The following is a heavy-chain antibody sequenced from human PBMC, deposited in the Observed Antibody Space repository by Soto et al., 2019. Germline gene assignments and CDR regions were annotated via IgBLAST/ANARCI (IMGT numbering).Heavy chain of an antibody. J-gene: IGHJ6*03. CDR2: IWYDGSNK. Sequence: QVQLVESGGGVVQPGRSLRLSCAASGFTFSSYGMHWVRQAPGKGLEWVAVIWYDGSNKYYADSVKGRFTISRDNSKNTLYLQMNSLRAEDTAVYYCARSPEQLVHYYYMDVWGKGTTVTVSS. D-gene: IGHD6-13*01. CDR3: ARSPEQLVHYYYMDV. V-gene: IGHV3-33*01. CDR1: GFTFSSYG.